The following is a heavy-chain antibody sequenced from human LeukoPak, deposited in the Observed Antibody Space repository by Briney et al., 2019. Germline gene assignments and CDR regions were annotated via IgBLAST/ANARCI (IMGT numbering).Heavy chain of an antibody. CDR2: VSPDGSAT. V-gene: IGHV3-74*01. Sequence: PGGSLRLSCGASRFTFSKYWMHWVRQAPGKGLMWVSRVSPDGSATTYADSVKGRFTISRDNSKNTLYLQMNSLRAEDTAVYYCAKVSYSSPTGYYYYMDVWGKGTTVTVSS. D-gene: IGHD6-13*01. J-gene: IGHJ6*03. CDR3: AKVSYSSPTGYYYYMDV. CDR1: RFTFSKYW.